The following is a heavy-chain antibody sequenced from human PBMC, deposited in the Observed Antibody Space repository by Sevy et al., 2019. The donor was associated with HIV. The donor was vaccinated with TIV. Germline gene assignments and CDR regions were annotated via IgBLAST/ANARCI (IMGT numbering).Heavy chain of an antibody. J-gene: IGHJ4*02. Sequence: GGSLRLSCAASGFNFISYNMNWVRQAQGKGLEWVSSISGSSNSIFYAESLKGRFIISRDKAKNTLYLQMNSLRADDTAVYFCARGPPDGSYDYFDYWGQGTLVTVSS. D-gene: IGHD1-26*01. CDR1: GFNFISYN. CDR2: ISGSSNSI. V-gene: IGHV3-21*06. CDR3: ARGPPDGSYDYFDY.